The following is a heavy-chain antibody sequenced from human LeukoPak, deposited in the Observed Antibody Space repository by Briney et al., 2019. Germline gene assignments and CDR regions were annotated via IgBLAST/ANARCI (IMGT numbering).Heavy chain of an antibody. D-gene: IGHD3-10*01. J-gene: IGHJ5*02. V-gene: IGHV4-38-2*02. Sequence: SETLSLTCTVPGYSISSGHYWGWIRQPPGKRLEWIGSIHHGGTTFYNPSLRNRVTISLNTSENQFSLKLASVTAADTALYYCARGITSPGAAGALGQGTLVTVSS. CDR2: IHHGGTT. CDR1: GYSISSGHY. CDR3: ARGITSPGAAGA.